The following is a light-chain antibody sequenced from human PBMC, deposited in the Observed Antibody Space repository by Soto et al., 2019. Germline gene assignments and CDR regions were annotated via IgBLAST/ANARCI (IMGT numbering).Light chain of an antibody. J-gene: IGKJ4*01. CDR3: QQYNNWPPLT. Sequence: EIVMTQSPATLSVSPGERATLSCRASQSISNNLAWYHQKPGQPPRLLIYAASTRATGIPARFSGSGSGTEFTLTISSLQSEDFAVYYCQQYNNWPPLTFGGGTKVDIK. CDR1: QSISNN. V-gene: IGKV3-15*01. CDR2: AAS.